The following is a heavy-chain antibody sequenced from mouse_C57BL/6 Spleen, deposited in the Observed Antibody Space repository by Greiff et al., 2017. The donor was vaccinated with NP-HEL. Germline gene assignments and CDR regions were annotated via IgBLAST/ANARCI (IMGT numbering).Heavy chain of an antibody. CDR3: ARGYYYGSSLFDY. Sequence: VQLQQSGAELVRPGTSVKVSCKASGYAFTNYLIEWVKQRPGQGLEWIGVINPGSGGTNYNEKFKGKATLTADKSSSTAYMQLSSLTSEDSAVYFCARGYYYGSSLFDYWGQGTTLTVSS. J-gene: IGHJ2*01. D-gene: IGHD1-1*01. V-gene: IGHV1-54*01. CDR1: GYAFTNYL. CDR2: INPGSGGT.